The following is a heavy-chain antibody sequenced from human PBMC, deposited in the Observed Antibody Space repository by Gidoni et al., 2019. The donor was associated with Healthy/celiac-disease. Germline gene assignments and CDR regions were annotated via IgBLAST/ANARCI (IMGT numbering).Heavy chain of an antibody. V-gene: IGHV4-34*01. Sequence: AVYGGSFSGYYWSWIRQPPGKGLEWIGEINHSGSTNYNPSLKSRVTISVEPSKNQFSLKLSSVTAADTAVYYCARGGRYCSSTSCRYYYYGMDVWGQGTTVTVSS. D-gene: IGHD2-2*01. CDR1: GGSFSGYY. J-gene: IGHJ6*02. CDR3: ARGGRYCSSTSCRYYYYGMDV. CDR2: INHSGST.